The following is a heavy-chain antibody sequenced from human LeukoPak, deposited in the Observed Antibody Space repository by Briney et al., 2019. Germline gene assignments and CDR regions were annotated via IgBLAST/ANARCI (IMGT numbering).Heavy chain of an antibody. D-gene: IGHD3-22*01. J-gene: IGHJ3*01. CDR3: ARTLEKVVVIIDSFDV. V-gene: IGHV3-21*01. CDR1: GFTFSSYS. CDR2: ISSSSSYI. Sequence: GGSLRLSCAASGFTFSSYSMNWVRQAPGKGLEWVSSISSSSSYIYYADSVKGRFTISRDNAKNSLYLQMNSLRAEDTAVYYCARTLEKVVVIIDSFDVWGQGTMVTVSS.